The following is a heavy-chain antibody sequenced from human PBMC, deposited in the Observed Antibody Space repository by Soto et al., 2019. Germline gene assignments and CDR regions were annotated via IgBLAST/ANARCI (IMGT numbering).Heavy chain of an antibody. Sequence: VXCLRLSCAAPGFTFSSYTMSWFRQAPGKGREWVSAIIGSGGSTYYADSVKGRFTISRDNSKNTLHPQMNSLRAEQTAVYYCAKDAFLELLFGELFHYWGQGALVTASS. V-gene: IGHV3-23*01. J-gene: IGHJ4*02. CDR2: IIGSGGST. CDR3: AKDAFLELLFGELFHY. D-gene: IGHD3-10*01. CDR1: GFTFSSYT.